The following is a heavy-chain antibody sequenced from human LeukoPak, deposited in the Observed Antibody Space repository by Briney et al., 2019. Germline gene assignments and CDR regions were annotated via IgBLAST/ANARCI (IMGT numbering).Heavy chain of an antibody. J-gene: IGHJ4*02. D-gene: IGHD3-10*01. Sequence: ASVKVSCKVSGYTLTELSMHWVRQAPGKGLEWMGGFDPEDGETIYAQKFQGRVTMTEDTSTDTAYMELSSLRSEDTAVYYCASFYGSGSYSEYYFDYWGQGTLVTVSS. CDR3: ASFYGSGSYSEYYFDY. V-gene: IGHV1-24*01. CDR2: FDPEDGET. CDR1: GYTLTELS.